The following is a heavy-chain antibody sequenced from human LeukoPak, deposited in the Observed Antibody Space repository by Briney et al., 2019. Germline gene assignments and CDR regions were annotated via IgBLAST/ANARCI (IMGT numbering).Heavy chain of an antibody. V-gene: IGHV4-39*07. CDR2: IYYSGST. D-gene: IGHD1-26*01. Sequence: SETLSLTCTVSGGSISSSSYYWGWIRQPPGKGLEWIGSIYYSGSTYYNPSLKSRVTISVDTSKNQFSLKLSSVTAADTAVYYCARGGHSGSYLADYWGQGTLVTVSS. CDR3: ARGGHSGSYLADY. CDR1: GGSISSSSYY. J-gene: IGHJ4*02.